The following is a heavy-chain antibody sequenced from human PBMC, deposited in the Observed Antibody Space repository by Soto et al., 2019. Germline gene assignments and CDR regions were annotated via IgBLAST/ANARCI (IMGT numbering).Heavy chain of an antibody. CDR2: ARQDGVDK. Sequence: GSLKLSCTASGFTLGKYWMAGFRQAPGKGLEWVANARQDGVDKGHADSVRDRFTIIRENARNSVFLQMNSLRAEDTAVYFCARDVGGILDYWGQGTLVTVSS. J-gene: IGHJ4*02. CDR3: ARDVGGILDY. V-gene: IGHV3-7*03. CDR1: GFTLGKYW.